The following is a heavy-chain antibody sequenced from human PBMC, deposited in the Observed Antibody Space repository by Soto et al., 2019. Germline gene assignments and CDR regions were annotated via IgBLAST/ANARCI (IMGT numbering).Heavy chain of an antibody. CDR2: IIPILGIA. Sequence: QVQLVQSGAEVKKPGSSVKVSCKASGGTFSSYSISWVRQAPGQGLEWMGRIIPILGIANYAQKFQGRVTITADKSTSTAYMELSSLRSEDMAVYYCANIAVAGMGGDAFDIWGQGTMVTVSS. V-gene: IGHV1-69*02. D-gene: IGHD6-19*01. CDR1: GGTFSSYS. CDR3: ANIAVAGMGGDAFDI. J-gene: IGHJ3*02.